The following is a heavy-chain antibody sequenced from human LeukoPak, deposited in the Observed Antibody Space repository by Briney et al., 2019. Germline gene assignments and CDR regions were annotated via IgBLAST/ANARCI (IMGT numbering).Heavy chain of an antibody. D-gene: IGHD3-10*01. CDR2: INPNSGGT. CDR1: GYTFTGYY. CDR3: ARDLAYGSGSYYNPYYYYYYMDV. V-gene: IGHV1-2*02. Sequence: ASVTVSCKASGYTFTGYYMHWVRQAPGQGLEWMGWINPNSGGTNYAQKFQGRVTMTRDTSISTAYMELSRLRSDDTAVYYCARDLAYGSGSYYNPYYYYYYMDVWGKGTTVTVSS. J-gene: IGHJ6*03.